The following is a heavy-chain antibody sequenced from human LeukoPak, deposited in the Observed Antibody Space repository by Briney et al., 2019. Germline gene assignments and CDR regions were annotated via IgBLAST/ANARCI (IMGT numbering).Heavy chain of an antibody. J-gene: IGHJ5*02. CDR2: IYTSGSA. CDR3: ARIGYSVLSSSWFDP. D-gene: IGHD6-13*01. CDR1: GGSISSGSYY. Sequence: KSSETLSLTCTVSGGSISSGSYYWSWIRQPAGKGLEWIGRIYTSGSANYNPSLKSRVTISVDTSKNQFSLKLSSVTAADTAVYYCARIGYSVLSSSWFDPWGQGTLVTVSS. V-gene: IGHV4-61*02.